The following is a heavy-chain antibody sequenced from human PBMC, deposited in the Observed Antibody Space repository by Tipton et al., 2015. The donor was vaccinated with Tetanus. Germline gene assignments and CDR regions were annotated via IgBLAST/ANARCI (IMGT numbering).Heavy chain of an antibody. V-gene: IGHV1-8*01. CDR3: ARVTYGWTWFDP. D-gene: IGHD3-10*01. J-gene: IGHJ5*02. CDR1: GYTFTSYD. CDR2: MNPNSGNT. Sequence: QSGAEVKKPGASVKVSCKASGYTFTSYDINWVRQATGQGLEWMGWMNPNSGNTGYAQKFQGRVTMTRDTSISTAYMELSSLRSEDTAVYYCARVTYGWTWFDPWGQGPLVTVSS.